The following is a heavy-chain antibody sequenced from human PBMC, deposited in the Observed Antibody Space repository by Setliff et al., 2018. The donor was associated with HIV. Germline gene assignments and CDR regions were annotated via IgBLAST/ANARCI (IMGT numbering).Heavy chain of an antibody. Sequence: ASVKVSCKASGYTFTNYDINWVRQATGQGLEWMGWLNPRSGATGYTQKFQGRVTMTEDPSTDTAYMELSSLRSEDTAVYYCATHGPYSSSWPYYYMDVWGRGTTVTVSS. V-gene: IGHV1-8*02. D-gene: IGHD6-13*01. J-gene: IGHJ6*03. CDR1: GYTFTNYD. CDR2: LNPRSGAT. CDR3: ATHGPYSSSWPYYYMDV.